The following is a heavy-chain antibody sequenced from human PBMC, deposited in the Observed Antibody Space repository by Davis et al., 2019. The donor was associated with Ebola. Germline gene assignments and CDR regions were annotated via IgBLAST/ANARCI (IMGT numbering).Heavy chain of an antibody. J-gene: IGHJ4*02. CDR2: IYSGGTT. CDR3: ARLFGVIPVFDY. CDR1: GFTFNIFD. V-gene: IGHV3-66*04. D-gene: IGHD3-3*01. Sequence: GGSLRLSCAASGFTFNIFDMNWVRQAPGKGLEWVSVIYSGGTTYYADSVKGRFTISRDNAKNSLYLEMNSLRDEDTAVYYCARLFGVIPVFDYWGQGTLVTVSS.